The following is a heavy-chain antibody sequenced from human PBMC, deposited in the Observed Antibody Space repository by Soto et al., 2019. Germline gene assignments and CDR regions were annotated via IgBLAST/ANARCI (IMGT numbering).Heavy chain of an antibody. V-gene: IGHV3-23*01. CDR2: ISNSDDTT. D-gene: IGHD4-17*01. CDR1: GFTFSRHA. Sequence: EVLLLESGGALVRPGGSLRLSCAASGFTFSRHAMTWVRQAPLKGLEWVSSISNSDDTTYYSASVKGRFTISRDISKSTLYLQMNSLRADDTGVYYCAKGYGGSDSWGQGTQVTVSS. J-gene: IGHJ4*02. CDR3: AKGYGGSDS.